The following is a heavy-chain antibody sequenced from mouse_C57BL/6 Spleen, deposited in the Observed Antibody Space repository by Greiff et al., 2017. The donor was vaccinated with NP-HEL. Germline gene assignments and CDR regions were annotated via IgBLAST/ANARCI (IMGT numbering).Heavy chain of an antibody. V-gene: IGHV2-2*01. Sequence: QVQLQQSGPGLVQPSQSLSITCTVSGFSLTSYGVHWVRQSPGKGLEWLGVIWSGGSTDYNAAFISRLSISKDNSKSQVFFKMNSLQADDTAIYYCARGWDYYGSSPFAYWGQGTLVTVSA. CDR2: IWSGGST. J-gene: IGHJ3*01. D-gene: IGHD1-1*01. CDR3: ARGWDYYGSSPFAY. CDR1: GFSLTSYG.